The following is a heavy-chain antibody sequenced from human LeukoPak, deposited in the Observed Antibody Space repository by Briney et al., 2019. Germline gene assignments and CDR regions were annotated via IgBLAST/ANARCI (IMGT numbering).Heavy chain of an antibody. CDR1: GGSISSSSYY. D-gene: IGHD3-22*01. Sequence: PSETLSLTCTVSGGSISSSSYYWGWIRQPPGKGLEWIGSIYYSGSTYYNPSLKSRVTISVDTSKNQFSLRLSSVTAADTAVYYCARGPSYYDSSGYSVWDWYFDLWGRGTLVTVSS. V-gene: IGHV4-39*01. J-gene: IGHJ2*01. CDR3: ARGPSYYDSSGYSVWDWYFDL. CDR2: IYYSGST.